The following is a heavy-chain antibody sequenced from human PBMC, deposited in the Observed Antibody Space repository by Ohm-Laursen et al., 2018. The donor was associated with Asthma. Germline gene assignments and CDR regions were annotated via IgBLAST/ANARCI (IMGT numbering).Heavy chain of an antibody. D-gene: IGHD5-12*01. CDR2: IYSSGST. CDR3: AREATIITRYFDS. Sequence: TLSLTCNVSGASISSGGLYWTWIRQHPGKGLEWIGYIYSSGSTNYNPSLKSRVAMSLDTSKNQFSLNLRSVTAADTAVYYCAREATIITRYFDSWGQGRLVTVSS. V-gene: IGHV4-31*03. J-gene: IGHJ4*02. CDR1: GASISSGGLY.